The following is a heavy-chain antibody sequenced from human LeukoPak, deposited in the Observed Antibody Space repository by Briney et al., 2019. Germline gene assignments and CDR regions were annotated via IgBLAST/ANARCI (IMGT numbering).Heavy chain of an antibody. CDR3: ARDPRAFYDSSGYGFDY. CDR2: IYGGGST. J-gene: IGHJ4*02. CDR1: GFTVSSNY. D-gene: IGHD3-22*01. V-gene: IGHV3-53*01. Sequence: PGGSLRLSCAASGFTVSSNYMSWVRQAPGKGLEWVSVIYGGGSTYYADSVKGRFTISRDNSKNTLYLQMNSLRAEDTAVYYCARDPRAFYDSSGYGFDYWGQGTLVTVSS.